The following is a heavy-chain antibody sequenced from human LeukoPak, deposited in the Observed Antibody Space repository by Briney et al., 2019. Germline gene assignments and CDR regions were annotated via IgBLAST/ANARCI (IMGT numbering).Heavy chain of an antibody. V-gene: IGHV3-21*01. CDR1: GFTFTNYN. CDR2: ISTTSSYI. Sequence: PGGSLRLSCAASGFTFTNYNFNWVRQAPGKGLEWVSSISTTSSYIYYADSVKGRFTISRDNAKNSLYLQMNSLRAEDTAVYYCARGPRGNWNYPPWDYWGQGTLVTVSS. CDR3: ARGPRGNWNYPPWDY. J-gene: IGHJ4*02. D-gene: IGHD1-7*01.